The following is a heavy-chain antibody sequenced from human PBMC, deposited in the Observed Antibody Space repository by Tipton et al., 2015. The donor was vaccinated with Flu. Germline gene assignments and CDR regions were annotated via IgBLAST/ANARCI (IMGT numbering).Heavy chain of an antibody. CDR3: ARDRKYFYDRSGYYNQYGMDV. D-gene: IGHD3-22*01. Sequence: TLSLTCTISGGSMTNYYWAWIRQAPGKGLEWIGQIYYRGNTNYNPSLKSRLTISIDTSKNEFSLNLRSVTAADTAVYYCARDRKYFYDRSGYYNQYGMDVWGQGTTVTVSS. CDR2: IYYRGNT. V-gene: IGHV4-59*13. CDR1: GGSMTNYY. J-gene: IGHJ6*02.